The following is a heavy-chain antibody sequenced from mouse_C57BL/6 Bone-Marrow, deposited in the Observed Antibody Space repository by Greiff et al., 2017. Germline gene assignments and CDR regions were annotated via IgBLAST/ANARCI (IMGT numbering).Heavy chain of an antibody. CDR1: GYTFTSYG. V-gene: IGHV1-81*01. J-gene: IGHJ1*03. CDR3: ALYYGSSFYWYFDV. CDR2: IYPRSGNT. D-gene: IGHD1-1*01. Sequence: VQRVESGAELARPGASVKLSCKASGYTFTSYGISWVKQRTGQGLEWIGEIYPRSGNTYYNEKFKGKATLTADKSSSTAYMELRSLTSEDSAVYCCALYYGSSFYWYFDVWGTGTTVTVSS.